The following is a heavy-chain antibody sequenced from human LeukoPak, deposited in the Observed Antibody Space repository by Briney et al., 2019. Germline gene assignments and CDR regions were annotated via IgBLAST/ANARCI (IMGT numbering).Heavy chain of an antibody. Sequence: GGSLRLSCVASGFTFSDYYMSWIRQAPGKGLEWVSYIRSSGTTIHYADSVKGRFTISRDNAKNSLYLQMNSLRAEDTAVYYCARDRGAVTDVFDYWGQGTLVTVSS. J-gene: IGHJ4*02. CDR1: GFTFSDYY. CDR3: ARDRGAVTDVFDY. V-gene: IGHV3-11*04. CDR2: IRSSGTTI. D-gene: IGHD6-19*01.